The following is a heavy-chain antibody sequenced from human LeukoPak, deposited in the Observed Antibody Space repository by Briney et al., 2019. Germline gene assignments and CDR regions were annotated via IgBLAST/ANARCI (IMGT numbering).Heavy chain of an antibody. D-gene: IGHD5-24*01. CDR2: ISYDGSNK. V-gene: IGHV3-30*04. CDR1: GFTFSSYA. CDR3: ARDRDALIDY. J-gene: IGHJ4*02. Sequence: GGSLRLSCAASGFTFSSYAMHWVRQAPGKGLEWVAVISYDGSNKYYADSVKGRFTISRDNSKNTLYLQMNSLRAEDTAVYYCARDRDALIDYWGQGTLVTVSS.